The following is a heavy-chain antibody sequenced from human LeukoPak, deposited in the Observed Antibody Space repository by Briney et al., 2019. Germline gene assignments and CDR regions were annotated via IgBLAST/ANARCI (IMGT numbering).Heavy chain of an antibody. V-gene: IGHV1-69*04. CDR3: ARRITMVRGAYNWFDP. CDR1: GGTFSSYA. D-gene: IGHD3-10*01. J-gene: IGHJ5*02. Sequence: GASVKVSCKASGGTFSSYAISWVRQAPGQGLEWMGRIIPILGIANYAQKFQGRVTITADKSTSTAYMELSSLRSEDTAVYYCARRITMVRGAYNWFDPWGQGTLVTVSS. CDR2: IIPILGIA.